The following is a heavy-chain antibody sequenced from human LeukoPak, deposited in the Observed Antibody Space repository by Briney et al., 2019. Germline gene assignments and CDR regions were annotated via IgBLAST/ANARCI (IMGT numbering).Heavy chain of an antibody. V-gene: IGHV1-46*01. Sequence: ASVKVSRKASGYTFTSYYMHWVRQAPGQGLEWMGIINPSGGSTSYAQKFQGRVTMTRDTSTSTVYMELSSLRSEDTAVYYCARDPLNVVVVAATRRGRAFDIWGQGTMVTVSS. CDR3: ARDPLNVVVVAATRRGRAFDI. D-gene: IGHD2-15*01. CDR1: GYTFTSYY. J-gene: IGHJ3*02. CDR2: INPSGGST.